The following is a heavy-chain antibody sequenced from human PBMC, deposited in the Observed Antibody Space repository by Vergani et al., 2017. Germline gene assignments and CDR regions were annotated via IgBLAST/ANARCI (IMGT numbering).Heavy chain of an antibody. Sequence: QLQLQESGPGLVKPSETLSLTCTVSGGSISSSSYYWGWIRQPPGKGLEWIGSIYYSGSTYYNPSLKSRVTISVDTSKNQFSLKLSSVTAADTAVYYCARDHCSSTSFCLLWGARNWFDPGGQGTLVTVSS. D-gene: IGHD2-2*01. CDR2: IYYSGST. CDR3: ARDHCSSTSFCLLWGARNWFDP. J-gene: IGHJ5*02. V-gene: IGHV4-39*07. CDR1: GGSISSSSYY.